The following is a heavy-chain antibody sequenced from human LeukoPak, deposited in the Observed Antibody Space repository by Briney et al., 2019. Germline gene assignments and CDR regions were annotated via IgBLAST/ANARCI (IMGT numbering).Heavy chain of an antibody. J-gene: IGHJ4*02. CDR3: TTFSDCTSSICYINY. CDR2: IKSKTDGETT. CDR1: GFTFSNAW. V-gene: IGHV3-15*01. D-gene: IGHD2-2*02. Sequence: GGSLRLSCAASGFTFSNAWMSWVRQTPGKGLEWVGRIKSKTDGETTDYAAPVKGRFTISRDDSKNTLYLEMNSLKTEDTAVYYCTTFSDCTSSICYINYWGQGTLVTVSS.